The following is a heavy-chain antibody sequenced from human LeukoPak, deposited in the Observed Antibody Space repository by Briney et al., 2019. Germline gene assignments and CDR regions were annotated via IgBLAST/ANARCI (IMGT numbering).Heavy chain of an antibody. Sequence: ASVKVSCKASGYTFTSYYMHWVRQAPGQGLEWMGIINPSGGSTSYAQKFQGRVTITADKSTSTAYMELSSLRSEDTAVYYCASGDHYYDSSGYFYWGQGTLVTVSS. CDR2: INPSGGST. CDR1: GYTFTSYY. J-gene: IGHJ4*02. V-gene: IGHV1-46*01. CDR3: ASGDHYYDSSGYFY. D-gene: IGHD3-22*01.